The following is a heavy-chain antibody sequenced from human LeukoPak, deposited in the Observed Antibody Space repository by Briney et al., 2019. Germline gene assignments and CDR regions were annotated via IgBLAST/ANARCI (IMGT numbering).Heavy chain of an antibody. J-gene: IGHJ4*02. Sequence: GASVTVSCKASGGTFSSYAISWVRQAPGQGLEWMGRIIPILGIANYAQKFQGRVTITADKSTSTAYMELSSLRSEDTAVYYCARGYYCGGDCPGTLYDYWGQGTLVTVSS. D-gene: IGHD2-21*02. CDR3: ARGYYCGGDCPGTLYDY. V-gene: IGHV1-69*04. CDR1: GGTFSSYA. CDR2: IIPILGIA.